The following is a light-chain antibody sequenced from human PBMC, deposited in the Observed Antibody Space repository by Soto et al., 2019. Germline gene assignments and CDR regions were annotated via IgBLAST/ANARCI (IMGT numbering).Light chain of an antibody. Sequence: DIQMTQSPSSLSASVGDRVTVTCRASQSICTYLNWYQQKPGKAPNLLIYAASSLQSGVPSRFSGNGSGTDFALTISSLQPEDFVTYYCQQSYNTPQTFGQGTKVDIK. CDR1: QSICTY. V-gene: IGKV1-39*01. J-gene: IGKJ1*01. CDR2: AAS. CDR3: QQSYNTPQT.